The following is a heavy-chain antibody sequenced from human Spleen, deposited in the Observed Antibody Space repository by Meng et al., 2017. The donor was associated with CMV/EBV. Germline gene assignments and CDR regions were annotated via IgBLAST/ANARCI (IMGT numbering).Heavy chain of an antibody. CDR3: AKGEQGLVQGYYFDY. J-gene: IGHJ4*02. D-gene: IGHD6-19*01. CDR2: ISWNSGSI. CDR1: GFTFDDYA. Sequence: SLKISCAASGFTFDDYAMHWVRQAPGKGLEWVSGISWNSGSIGYADPLKGRFTISRDNAKNSLYLQLNSLRAEDTALYYCAKGEQGLVQGYYFDYWGQGTLVTVSS. V-gene: IGHV3-9*01.